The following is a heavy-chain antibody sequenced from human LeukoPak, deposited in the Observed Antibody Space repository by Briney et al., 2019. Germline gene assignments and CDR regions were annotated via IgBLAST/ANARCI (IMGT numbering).Heavy chain of an antibody. Sequence: GALRLSCAASGFTFSSYSMNWVRQAPGKGLEWVSSISSSSSCIYYADSVKGRFTISRDNAKNSLYLQMNSLRAEDTAVYYCARMGRPRINYMDVWGKGTTVTVSS. CDR3: ARMGRPRINYMDV. CDR2: ISSSSSCI. J-gene: IGHJ6*03. CDR1: GFTFSSYS. V-gene: IGHV3-21*01. D-gene: IGHD2-15*01.